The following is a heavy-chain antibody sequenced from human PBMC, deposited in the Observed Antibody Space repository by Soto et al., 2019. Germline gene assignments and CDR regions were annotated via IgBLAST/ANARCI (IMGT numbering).Heavy chain of an antibody. D-gene: IGHD3-9*01. CDR1: GFTFSNAW. J-gene: IGHJ4*02. CDR3: TTAYYDILTGYYRDY. CDR2: IKSKPDGGTT. V-gene: IGHV3-15*01. Sequence: EVQLVESGGGLVKPGGSLRPSCAASGFTFSNAWMSWVRQAPGKRLEWVGRIKSKPDGGTTDYAAPVKGRYTISRDDSKNTLYLEMNGLKTEVTGVYYCTTAYYDILTGYYRDYWCQGTLVTVS.